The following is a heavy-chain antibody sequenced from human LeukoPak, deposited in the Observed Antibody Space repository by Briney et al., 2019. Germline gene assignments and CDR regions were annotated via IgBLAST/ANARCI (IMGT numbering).Heavy chain of an antibody. V-gene: IGHV1-2*02. CDR1: GYSFIVYY. D-gene: IGHD3-16*01. J-gene: IGHJ4*02. Sequence: ASVKVSCKASGYSFIVYYIHWVRQAPGQGLEWMGWINPNSGGTNYAQKFLGRVTMTRDTSISTAYMELSRLRSDDTAIYYCGTLSGDYVPSDYRGQGTLVTVSS. CDR2: INPNSGGT. CDR3: GTLSGDYVPSDY.